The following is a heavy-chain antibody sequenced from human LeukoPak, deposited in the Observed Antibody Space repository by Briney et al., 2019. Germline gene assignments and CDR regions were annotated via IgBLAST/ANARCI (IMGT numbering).Heavy chain of an antibody. J-gene: IGHJ4*02. Sequence: GASVKVACKASGYTITGYYIHRVRQAPGQGLEWMGIINPSGGSTSYAQKFQGRVTMTGDTSTSTVYMELSSLRSEDTAVYYCASISGYGDYWGQGTLVTVSS. D-gene: IGHD3-22*01. CDR2: INPSGGST. V-gene: IGHV1-46*01. CDR1: GYTITGYY. CDR3: ASISGYGDY.